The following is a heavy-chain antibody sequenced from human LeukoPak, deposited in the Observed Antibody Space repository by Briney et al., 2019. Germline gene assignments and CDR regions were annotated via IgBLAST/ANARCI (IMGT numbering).Heavy chain of an antibody. CDR3: ARTSGRTTSSSLDY. J-gene: IGHJ4*02. Sequence: SDTLSLTCAVSGYSISSSNWWGWIRQPPGKGLEWIVYIYYSGSTYYNPSLKSRVTMSVDTSKNQFSLKLSSVTAVDTAVYYCARTSGRTTSSSLDYWGQGTLVTVSS. D-gene: IGHD6-13*01. CDR2: IYYSGST. V-gene: IGHV4-28*01. CDR1: GYSISSSNW.